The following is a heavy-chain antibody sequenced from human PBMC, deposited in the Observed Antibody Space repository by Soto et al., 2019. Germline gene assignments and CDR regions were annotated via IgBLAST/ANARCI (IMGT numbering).Heavy chain of an antibody. V-gene: IGHV4-34*01. J-gene: IGHJ4*02. D-gene: IGHD2-2*01. CDR1: GGSLSGYY. CDR2: INDSGST. CDR3: VRRRGEGYCSSTSCYGY. Sequence: SETLSPTCAVYGGSLSGYYWSWIRQPPGKGLEWIGEINDSGSTNYNPSLQSRVTISVDRSKNQFSLTLSSLTAADTAVYSCVRRRGEGYCSSTSCYGYWGQGTLVTVSS.